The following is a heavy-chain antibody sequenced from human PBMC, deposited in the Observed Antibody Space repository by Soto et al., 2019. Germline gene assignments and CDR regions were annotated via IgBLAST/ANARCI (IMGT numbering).Heavy chain of an antibody. CDR3: ARREWDSYGYVDY. J-gene: IGHJ4*02. V-gene: IGHV5-51*01. Sequence: PGESLKISCKGSGYSFTSYWLGWVRQMPGKGLEWMGIIYPGDSDTRYSPSFQGQVTISADKSISTAYLQWSSLKAPDTAMYYCARREWDSYGYVDYWGQGTLVTVS. CDR1: GYSFTSYW. D-gene: IGHD5-18*01. CDR2: IYPGDSDT.